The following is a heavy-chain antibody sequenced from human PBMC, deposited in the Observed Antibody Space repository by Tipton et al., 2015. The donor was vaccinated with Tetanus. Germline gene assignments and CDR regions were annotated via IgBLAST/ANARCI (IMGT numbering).Heavy chain of an antibody. CDR1: GGSLSSGTYY. D-gene: IGHD2-8*01. J-gene: IGHJ4*02. CDR3: ARGLIDDFLGSRIYFDS. CDR2: IFYSGNS. V-gene: IGHV4-61*01. Sequence: TLSLTCTVSGGSLSSGTYYWDWIRQPPGRALEWIGDIFYSGNSISNPSFRSRVTMSVDTSRTLFSLTLIAVTAADTAVYFCARGLIDDFLGSRIYFDSWGPGTLVTVSA.